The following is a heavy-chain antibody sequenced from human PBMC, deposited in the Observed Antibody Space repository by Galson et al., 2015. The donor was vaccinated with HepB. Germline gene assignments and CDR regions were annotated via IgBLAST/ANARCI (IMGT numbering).Heavy chain of an antibody. D-gene: IGHD1-14*01. J-gene: IGHJ4*02. CDR1: GFTFSSYS. V-gene: IGHV3-21*01. CDR3: ARRTGRSSHFDY. CDR2: ISSSSSYI. Sequence: SLRLSCAASGFTFSSYSMNWVRLAPGKGLEWVSSISSSSSYIYYADSVKGRFTISRDNAKNSLYLQMNSLRAEDTAVYYCARRTGRSSHFDYWGQGTLVTVSS.